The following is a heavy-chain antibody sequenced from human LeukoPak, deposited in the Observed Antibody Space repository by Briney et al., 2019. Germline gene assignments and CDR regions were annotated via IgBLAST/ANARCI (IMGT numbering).Heavy chain of an antibody. D-gene: IGHD5-24*01. CDR2: IYYSGST. V-gene: IGHV4-59*01. J-gene: IGHJ3*02. CDR3: ARTLEMATIKNAFDI. CDR1: SGSISSYY. Sequence: PSETLSLTCTVSSGSISSYYWSWIRQPPGKGLEWIGYIYYSGSTNYNPSLKSRVTISVDTSKNQFSLKLSSVTAADTAVYYCARTLEMATIKNAFDIWGQGTMVTVSS.